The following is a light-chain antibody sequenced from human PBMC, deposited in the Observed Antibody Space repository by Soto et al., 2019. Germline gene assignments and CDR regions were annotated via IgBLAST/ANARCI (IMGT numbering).Light chain of an antibody. CDR3: QFWGT. Sequence: EIVMTQSPATLSVSPGERATLSCRASQSVSSNLAWYQQKPGQAPRLLIYGASTRATGIRARCSGSGSGTEFTLTISSLQSEDFAVYYCQFWGTFGQGTKVEIK. CDR1: QSVSSN. V-gene: IGKV3-15*01. CDR2: GAS. J-gene: IGKJ1*01.